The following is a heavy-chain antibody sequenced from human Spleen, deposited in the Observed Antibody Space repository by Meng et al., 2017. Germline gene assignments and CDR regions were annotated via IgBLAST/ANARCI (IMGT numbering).Heavy chain of an antibody. CDR1: GFIFNTYG. CDR2: VDADGGAT. CDR3: VPRTTFYDY. V-gene: IGHV3-23*01. D-gene: IGHD2/OR15-2a*01. Sequence: EVQWLESGGGLVQPGGSLRLSFVASGFIFNTYGMNWVRQAPGKGLEWVSTVDADGGATYYADSMKGRFTISRDNSKNTLYLQMNSLRVEDTAIYYCVPRTTFYDYWGQGTLVTVSS. J-gene: IGHJ4*02.